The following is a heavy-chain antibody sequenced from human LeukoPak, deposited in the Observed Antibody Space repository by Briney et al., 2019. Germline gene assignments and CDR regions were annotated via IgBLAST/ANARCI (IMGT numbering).Heavy chain of an antibody. CDR2: INHSGST. J-gene: IGHJ5*02. Sequence: SETLSLTCAVYGGSFSGYYWSWIRQPPGKGLEWIGEINHSGSTNYNPSLKSRVTISVDTSKNQFSLKLSSVTAADTAVYFCARSPHIWFAERGWFDPWGQGTLVTVSS. CDR3: ARSPHIWFAERGWFDP. CDR1: GGSFSGYY. V-gene: IGHV4-34*01. D-gene: IGHD3-10*01.